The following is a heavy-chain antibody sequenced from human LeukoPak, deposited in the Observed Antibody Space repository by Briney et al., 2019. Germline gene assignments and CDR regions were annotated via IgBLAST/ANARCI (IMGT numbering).Heavy chain of an antibody. D-gene: IGHD3-10*01. CDR1: GFTFSSYW. J-gene: IGHJ3*02. V-gene: IGHV3-7*01. CDR3: ARDLGSGSYYTKSNDAFDI. CDR2: IKQDGSEK. Sequence: GGSLRPSCAASGFTFSSYWMSWVRQAPGKGLEWVANIKQDGSEKYYVDSVKGRFTISRDNAKNSLYLQMNSLRAEDTAVYYCARDLGSGSYYTKSNDAFDIWGQGTMVTVSS.